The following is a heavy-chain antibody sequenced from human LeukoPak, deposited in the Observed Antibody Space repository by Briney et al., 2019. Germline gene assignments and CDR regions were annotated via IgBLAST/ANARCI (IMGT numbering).Heavy chain of an antibody. V-gene: IGHV3-30*02. J-gene: IGHJ4*02. CDR2: IRYHGTDK. D-gene: IGHD6-19*01. Sequence: GGSLRLSCVASGLSFSSYGMHWVRQAPGKGLEWVAFIRYHGTDKYYADSVKGRFTISRDNSKNTLYLQMNSLRAEDTAVYYCARDSSGWAFDYWGQGTLVTVSS. CDR3: ARDSSGWAFDY. CDR1: GLSFSSYG.